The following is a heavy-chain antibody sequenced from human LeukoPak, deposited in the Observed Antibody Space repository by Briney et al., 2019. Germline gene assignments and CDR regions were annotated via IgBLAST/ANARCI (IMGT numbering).Heavy chain of an antibody. D-gene: IGHD3-22*01. CDR2: IYYSGST. CDR1: GVSISSGAYY. J-gene: IGHJ3*02. Sequence: SQTLSLTCTVSGVSISSGAYYWSWIRQPPGKGLEWIGYIYYSGSTYYNPSLKSRVTISVDTSKNQFSLKLSSVTAADTAVYYCATKIYYYDSSGYYHDAFDIWGQGTMVTVSS. CDR3: ATKIYYYDSSGYYHDAFDI. V-gene: IGHV4-30-4*01.